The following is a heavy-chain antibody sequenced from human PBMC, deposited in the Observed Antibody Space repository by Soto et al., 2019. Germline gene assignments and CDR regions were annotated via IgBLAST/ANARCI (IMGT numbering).Heavy chain of an antibody. V-gene: IGHV4-34*01. CDR1: GGSFSGYY. Sequence: SETLSLTCAVYGGSFSGYYWSWIRQPPGKGLEWIGEINHSGSTNYNPSLKSRVTISVDTSKNQFPLKLSSVTAADTAVYYCARGVNYDILTGRYYYYGMDVWGQGTTVTVSS. J-gene: IGHJ6*02. D-gene: IGHD3-9*01. CDR2: INHSGST. CDR3: ARGVNYDILTGRYYYYGMDV.